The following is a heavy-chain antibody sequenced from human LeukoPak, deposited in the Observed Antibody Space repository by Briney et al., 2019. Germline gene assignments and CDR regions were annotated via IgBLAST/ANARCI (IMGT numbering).Heavy chain of an antibody. CDR2: ISGSGGST. J-gene: IGHJ4*02. CDR3: AKTSLRVVADYYFDY. D-gene: IGHD2-15*01. Sequence: PGGSLRLSCAASGFTFSSYGMSWVRQAPGKGLEWVSAISGSGGSTYYADSVKGRFTISRDNSKNTLYLQMNSLRAEDAAVYYCAKTSLRVVADYYFDYWGQGTLSPSPQ. CDR1: GFTFSSYG. V-gene: IGHV3-23*01.